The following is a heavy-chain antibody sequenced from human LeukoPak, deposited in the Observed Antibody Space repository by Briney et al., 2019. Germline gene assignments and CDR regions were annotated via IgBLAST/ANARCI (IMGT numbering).Heavy chain of an antibody. Sequence: GGSLRLSCAASRFTFSSYSMNWVRQAPGKGLEWVSSISSSSSYIYYADSVKGRFTISRDNAKNSLYLQMNSLRAEDTAVYYCARFSPGSYYYYYMDVWGKGTTVTVSS. CDR3: ARFSPGSYYYYYMDV. CDR1: RFTFSSYS. D-gene: IGHD6-19*01. J-gene: IGHJ6*03. CDR2: ISSSSSYI. V-gene: IGHV3-21*01.